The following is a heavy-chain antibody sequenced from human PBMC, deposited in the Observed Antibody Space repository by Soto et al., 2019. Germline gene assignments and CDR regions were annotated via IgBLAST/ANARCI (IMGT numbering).Heavy chain of an antibody. J-gene: IGHJ6*02. D-gene: IGHD2-15*01. CDR1: GGSMSSSSYY. Sequence: PSETLSLTCTVAGGSMSSSSYYWGWIREPPGKGLEWSGSIYYSGSTYYNPSLKRRVTISVDTSKNQFSLKLSSVTAADTAVYYCATTDIVVVVAATPSYYYYGMDVWGQGTTVTVSS. CDR3: ATTDIVVVVAATPSYYYYGMDV. V-gene: IGHV4-39*01. CDR2: IYYSGST.